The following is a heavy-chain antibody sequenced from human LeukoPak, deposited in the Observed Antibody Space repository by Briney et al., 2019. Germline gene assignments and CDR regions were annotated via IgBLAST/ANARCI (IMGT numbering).Heavy chain of an antibody. CDR2: TSSNGGST. CDR3: ARASGYCSGGSCPLYYYGMDV. J-gene: IGHJ6*04. V-gene: IGHV3-64*02. D-gene: IGHD2-15*01. CDR1: GFTFSSYA. Sequence: PGGSLRLSCAASGFTFSSYAMHWVRQAPGKGLEYVSATSSNGGSTYYADSVKGRFTISRDNSKNTLYLQMGSLRAEDMAVYYCARASGYCSGGSCPLYYYGMDVWGKGTTVTVSS.